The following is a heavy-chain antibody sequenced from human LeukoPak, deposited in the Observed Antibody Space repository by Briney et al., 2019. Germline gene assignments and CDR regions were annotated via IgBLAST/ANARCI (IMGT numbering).Heavy chain of an antibody. CDR2: ISAYNGNT. J-gene: IGHJ5*02. V-gene: IGHV1-18*01. Sequence: GASVKVSCKASGYTFTSYGISWVRQAPGQGLEWMGWISAYNGNTNYAQKLQGRVTMTTDTSTSTTYMERRSLRSDDTAVYYCARGGIAAAGTRRLYWFDPWGQGTLVTVSS. D-gene: IGHD6-13*01. CDR1: GYTFTSYG. CDR3: ARGGIAAAGTRRLYWFDP.